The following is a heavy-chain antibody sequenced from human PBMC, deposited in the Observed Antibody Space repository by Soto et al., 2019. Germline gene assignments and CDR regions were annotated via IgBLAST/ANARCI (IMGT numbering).Heavy chain of an antibody. D-gene: IGHD3-3*02. Sequence: QVQLVESGGGVIQPGKSLRLSCAASGFSFSNYGMHWVRLAPGRGLEWVAVISYDGSTKYYGDSVKGRFTISRDNSINTLYMQMIGLRAEDTALYYCAKDQISHLWSGFPPYYSDTGDVWGPGTTVTVSS. CDR2: ISYDGSTK. CDR1: GFSFSNYG. V-gene: IGHV3-30*18. CDR3: AKDQISHLWSGFPPYYSDTGDV. J-gene: IGHJ6*02.